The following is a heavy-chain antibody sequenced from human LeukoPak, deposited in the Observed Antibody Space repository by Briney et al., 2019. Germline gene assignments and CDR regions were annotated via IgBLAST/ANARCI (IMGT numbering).Heavy chain of an antibody. Sequence: SVKVSCKASGGTFSSYAISWVRQAPGQGLEWMGGIIPILGIANYAQKFQGRVTITADKSTSTAYMELSSLRSEDTAVYYCARIQGGYSYGLSPPNFDYWGQGTLVTVSS. CDR3: ARIQGGYSYGLSPPNFDY. J-gene: IGHJ4*02. V-gene: IGHV1-69*10. CDR2: IIPILGIA. D-gene: IGHD5-18*01. CDR1: GGTFSSYA.